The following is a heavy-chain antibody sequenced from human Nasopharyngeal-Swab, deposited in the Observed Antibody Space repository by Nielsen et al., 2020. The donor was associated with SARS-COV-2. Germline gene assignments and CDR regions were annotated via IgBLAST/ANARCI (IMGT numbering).Heavy chain of an antibody. J-gene: IGHJ6*03. CDR3: ARGLSGIVPAPILGLGPYYYYYYMDV. D-gene: IGHD2-2*01. V-gene: IGHV4-34*01. Sequence: PGKGPEWSAEINHSGSTNYNPSLKSRVTLSVDTSMNQVSLEVSSVTAADTAVYYCARGLSGIVPAPILGLGPYYYYYYMDVWGKGTTVTVSS. CDR2: INHSGST.